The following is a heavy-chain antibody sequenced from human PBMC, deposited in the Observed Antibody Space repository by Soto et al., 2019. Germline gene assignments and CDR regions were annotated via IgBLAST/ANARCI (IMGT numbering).Heavy chain of an antibody. CDR1: GVTVSIYV. CDR3: AKDQRGYVWGSYRPHPFDY. D-gene: IGHD3-16*02. V-gene: IGHV3-23*01. CDR2: ISGSGGST. J-gene: IGHJ4*01. Sequence: PCGSLGLACASCGVTVSIYVVAVALQAPGKGLEWVSAISGSGGSTYYADSVKGRFTISRDNSKNTLYLQMNSLRAEDTAVYYCAKDQRGYVWGSYRPHPFDYWGHGTQVTVSS.